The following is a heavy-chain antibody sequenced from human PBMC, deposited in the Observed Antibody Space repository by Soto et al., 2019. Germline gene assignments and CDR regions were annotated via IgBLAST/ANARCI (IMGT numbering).Heavy chain of an antibody. V-gene: IGHV1-3*01. CDR2: INAGNGNT. CDR3: ARDYLGGGYCSGGSCYTNWFDP. J-gene: IGHJ5*02. CDR1: GYTFTSYA. Sequence: QVQLVQSGAEVKKPGASVKVSCKASGYTFTSYAMHWVRQAPGQRLEWMGWINAGNGNTKYSQKFQGRVTITRDTSASTAYMGLSSLRSEDTAVYYCARDYLGGGYCSGGSCYTNWFDPWGQGTLVTVSS. D-gene: IGHD2-15*01.